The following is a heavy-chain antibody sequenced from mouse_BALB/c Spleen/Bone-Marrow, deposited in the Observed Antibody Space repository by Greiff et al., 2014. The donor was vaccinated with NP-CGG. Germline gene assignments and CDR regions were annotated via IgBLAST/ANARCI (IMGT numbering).Heavy chain of an antibody. Sequence: LVESGAELVRPGASVKMSCKASGYTFTSYKMHWVKQRPGQGLEWIGYIYPSSGCTNYNQKFKDKATLTADKSSSTAYMQLRSLTSEDSAVYYCARKSLNGRYYYWGQGTPLTVSA. CDR3: ARKSLNGRYYY. J-gene: IGHJ2*01. CDR1: GYTFTSYK. D-gene: IGHD1-1*01. CDR2: IYPSSGCT. V-gene: IGHV1-4*01.